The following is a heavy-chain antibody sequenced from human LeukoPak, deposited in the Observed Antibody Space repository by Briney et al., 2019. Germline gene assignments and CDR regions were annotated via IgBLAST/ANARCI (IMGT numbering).Heavy chain of an antibody. CDR3: ARDQEGFDY. V-gene: IGHV1-46*01. J-gene: IGHJ4*02. CDR1: GYSFTSNY. CDR2: IYPRDGST. Sequence: ASVKVSCKVSGYSFTSNYMHWVRQAPGQGLEWMGMIYPRDGSTSYAQRFQDRVTVTRDTSTSTVHMELSGLRSEDTAVYYCARDQEGFDYWGQGTLVTVSS.